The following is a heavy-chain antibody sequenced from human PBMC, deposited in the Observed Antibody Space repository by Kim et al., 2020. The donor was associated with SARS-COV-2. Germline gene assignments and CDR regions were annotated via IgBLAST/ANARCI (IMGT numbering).Heavy chain of an antibody. D-gene: IGHD4-17*01. J-gene: IGHJ6*02. V-gene: IGHV5-51*01. CDR1: GYSFTSYW. CDR2: IYPGDSDT. CDR3: ARQGLTVTSPEYDYYGMDV. Sequence: GESLKISCKGSGYSFTSYWIGWVRQMPGKGLEWRGIIYPGDSDTRYSPSFQGQVTIPADKSISTAYLQWSSLKASDTAMYYCARQGLTVTSPEYDYYGMDVWGQGTTVTVSS.